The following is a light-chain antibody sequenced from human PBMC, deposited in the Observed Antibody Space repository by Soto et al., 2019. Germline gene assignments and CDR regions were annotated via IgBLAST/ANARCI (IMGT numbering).Light chain of an antibody. J-gene: IGKJ3*01. CDR1: QSVSSNY. Sequence: EIVLTQSPGPLSLSPGERATLSCRASQSVSSNYLAWYQQKHGQAPRLLIYGASSRATGIPDRFSGSASGTDFTLAISRLEPEDFAVYYCQQYGSSPFTFGPGTKVDIK. CDR2: GAS. CDR3: QQYGSSPFT. V-gene: IGKV3-20*01.